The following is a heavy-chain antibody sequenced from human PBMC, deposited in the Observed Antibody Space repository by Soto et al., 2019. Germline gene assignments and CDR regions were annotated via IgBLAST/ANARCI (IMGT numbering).Heavy chain of an antibody. CDR2: ISAYNGNT. J-gene: IGHJ4*02. Sequence: ASVKVSCKASGYTFTSYGISWVRQAPGQGLEWMGWISAYNGNTNYAQKLQGRVTMTTDTSTSTAYMELRSLRSDDTAVYYCARDSYCSGGSCYFDYWGQGTLVTVSS. CDR3: ARDSYCSGGSCYFDY. CDR1: GYTFTSYG. D-gene: IGHD2-15*01. V-gene: IGHV1-18*01.